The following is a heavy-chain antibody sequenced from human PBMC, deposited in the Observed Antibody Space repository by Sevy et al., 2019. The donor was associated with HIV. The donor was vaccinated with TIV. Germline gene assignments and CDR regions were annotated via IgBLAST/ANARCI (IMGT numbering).Heavy chain of an antibody. CDR1: GFTFSSYW. D-gene: IGHD3-3*01. CDR2: IKQDGSEK. J-gene: IGHJ6*02. Sequence: GGSLRLSCAASGFTFSSYWMSWVRQAPGKGLEWVANIKQDGSEKYYVDSVKGRFTISRDNAKNSLYLQMNSLRAEDTAVYYCARDSKADFWSGYYCDYYYYGMDVWGQGTTVTVSS. CDR3: ARDSKADFWSGYYCDYYYYGMDV. V-gene: IGHV3-7*01.